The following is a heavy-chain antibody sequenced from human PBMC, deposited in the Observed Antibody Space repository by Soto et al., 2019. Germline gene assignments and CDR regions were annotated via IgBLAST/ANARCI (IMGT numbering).Heavy chain of an antibody. J-gene: IGHJ6*02. D-gene: IGHD2-2*01. CDR1: GGSISSYY. CDR3: ARGVVVPARKSNPYYYYGMDV. V-gene: IGHV4-59*01. Sequence: SETLSLTCTVSGGSISSYYWSWIRQPPGKGLEWIGYIYYSGSTNYNPSLKSRVTISVDTSKNQFSLKLSSVTAADTAVYYCARGVVVPARKSNPYYYYGMDVWGRGTTVTVSS. CDR2: IYYSGST.